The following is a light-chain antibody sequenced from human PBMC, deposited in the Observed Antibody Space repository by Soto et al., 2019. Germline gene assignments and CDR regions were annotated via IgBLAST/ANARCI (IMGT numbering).Light chain of an antibody. CDR3: QQSYSTPRT. CDR2: GAT. V-gene: IGKV1-39*01. CDR1: QSISSF. Sequence: DIEMTQSPSSLSASVGDRVTITCRASQSISSFLNWYQQKRGKAPKLLIQGATALQSGVPLRFSGSGSGTDFSLTISSLQPEDFATYYCQQSYSTPRTFGQGTKVDIK. J-gene: IGKJ1*01.